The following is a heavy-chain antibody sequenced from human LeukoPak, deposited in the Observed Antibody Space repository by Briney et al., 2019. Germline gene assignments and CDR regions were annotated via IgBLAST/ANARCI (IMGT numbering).Heavy chain of an antibody. Sequence: SGTLSLTCGVSGGSISGTNWWSWVRQPPGQGLEWIGEISLGGQTNDNPALNGRVTMSLDKASNQLSLHLTSVTAADTATYFCSRESGPFCPFGYWGQGTLVIVSS. J-gene: IGHJ4*02. D-gene: IGHD1-26*01. CDR1: GGSISGTNW. CDR3: SRESGPFCPFGY. V-gene: IGHV4-4*02. CDR2: ISLGGQT.